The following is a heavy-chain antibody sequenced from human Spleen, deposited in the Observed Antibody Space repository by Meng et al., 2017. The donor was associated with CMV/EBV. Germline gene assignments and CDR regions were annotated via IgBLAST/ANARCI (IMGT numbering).Heavy chain of an antibody. CDR3: ARGYDFWSGYYTGICWFDP. CDR1: SFSGYY. J-gene: IGHJ5*02. D-gene: IGHD3-3*01. V-gene: IGHV4-34*01. CDR2: INHSGST. Sequence: SFSGYYWSWNRQPQVKGLEWIGEINHSGSTNYNPPRKSRVTISVDTSKNQFSLKLSSVTAADTAVYYCARGYDFWSGYYTGICWFDPWGQGTLVTVSS.